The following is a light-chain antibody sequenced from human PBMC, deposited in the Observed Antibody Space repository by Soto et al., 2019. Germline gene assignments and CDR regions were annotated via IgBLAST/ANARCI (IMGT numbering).Light chain of an antibody. CDR1: SGHSSYS. Sequence: QPVLTQSPSASASLGASVKLTCTLSSGHSSYSIAWHQQQPEKGPRYLMKLNSDGSHSKGDGIPDRFSGSSSGAERYLTISSLQSGDEADYYCQTWGTGYQVFGGGTKVTVL. J-gene: IGLJ3*02. CDR3: QTWGTGYQV. CDR2: LNSDGSH. V-gene: IGLV4-69*01.